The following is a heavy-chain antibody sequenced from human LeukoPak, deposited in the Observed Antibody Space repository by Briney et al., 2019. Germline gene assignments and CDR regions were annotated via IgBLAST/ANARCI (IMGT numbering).Heavy chain of an antibody. D-gene: IGHD3-10*01. J-gene: IGHJ6*03. CDR1: GYSISSGYY. CDR3: ARQFGSGTWGYLDYYSMDV. Sequence: TSETLSLTCTVSGYSISSGYYWGWIRRPPGKGLEWIGEINHSGSTNYNPSLKSRVTMSVDTSENHFSLKLSSVTAADTAVYYCARQFGSGTWGYLDYYSMDVWGKGTTVIISS. CDR2: INHSGST. V-gene: IGHV4-38-2*02.